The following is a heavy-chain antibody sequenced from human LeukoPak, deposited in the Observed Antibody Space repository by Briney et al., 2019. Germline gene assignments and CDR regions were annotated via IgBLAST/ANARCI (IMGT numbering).Heavy chain of an antibody. CDR3: ARSEVTANPDAFDI. Sequence: GGSLRLSCAASGFTFSDYYMSWIRQAPGKGLEWVSYISSSSGYTNYADSVKGRFTISRDNAKNSLYLQMNSLRAEDTAVYYCARSEVTANPDAFDIWGQGTMVTVSS. D-gene: IGHD2-21*02. CDR1: GFTFSDYY. J-gene: IGHJ3*02. CDR2: ISSSSGYT. V-gene: IGHV3-11*06.